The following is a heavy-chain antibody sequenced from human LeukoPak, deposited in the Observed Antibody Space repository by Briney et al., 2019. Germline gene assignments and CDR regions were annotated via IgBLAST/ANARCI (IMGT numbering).Heavy chain of an antibody. CDR3: ARGAPWGYCSSTSCSRVAFDI. V-gene: IGHV3-33*01. CDR2: IWYDGGNK. J-gene: IGHJ3*02. D-gene: IGHD2-2*01. Sequence: GGSLRLSCAASGFTFSSYGMHWVRQAPGKGLEWVAVIWYDGGNKYYADSVKGRFTISRDNSKNTLYLQMNSLRAEDTAVYYCARGAPWGYCSSTSCSRVAFDIWGQGTMVTVSS. CDR1: GFTFSSYG.